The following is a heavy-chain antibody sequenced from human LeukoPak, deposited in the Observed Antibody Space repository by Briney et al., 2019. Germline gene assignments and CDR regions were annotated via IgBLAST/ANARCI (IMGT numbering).Heavy chain of an antibody. CDR2: ISGSGGYT. D-gene: IGHD6-13*01. CDR1: GFTFSSYA. CDR3: AKDKKPSSSWYGGIDY. Sequence: GSLRLSCAASGFTFSSYAMSWVRQAPGKGLEWVSAISGSGGYTYYADSVKGRFTISRDNSKNTLYLQVDSLRAEDTAVYYCAKDKKPSSSWYGGIDYWGQGTLATVS. J-gene: IGHJ4*02. V-gene: IGHV3-23*01.